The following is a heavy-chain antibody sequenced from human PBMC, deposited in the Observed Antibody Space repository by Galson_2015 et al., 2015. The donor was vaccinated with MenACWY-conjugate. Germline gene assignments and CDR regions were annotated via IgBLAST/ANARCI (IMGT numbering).Heavy chain of an antibody. D-gene: IGHD2-15*01. CDR1: GFTFSLYS. J-gene: IGHJ4*02. Sequence: SLRLSCAASGFTFSLYSMNWVRQAPGKGLEWVSYISSSSSTIYYADSVKGRFTISRDNAKRSLYLQMNSLRDEDTAVYYCARDRGDIVVVIPADYFDYWGQGTLVTVS. CDR2: ISSSSSTI. V-gene: IGHV3-48*02. CDR3: ARDRGDIVVVIPADYFDY.